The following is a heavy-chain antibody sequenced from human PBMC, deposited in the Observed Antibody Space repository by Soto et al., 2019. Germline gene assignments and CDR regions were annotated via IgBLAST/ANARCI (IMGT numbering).Heavy chain of an antibody. J-gene: IGHJ6*02. CDR3: AKNWGTFGYCYGMDV. CDR1: GFTFSNYG. D-gene: IGHD7-27*01. V-gene: IGHV3-33*06. CDR2: IWYDDTDK. Sequence: QVQLVESGGGVVQPGRSLRLSCATSGFTFSNYGMDWVRQAPGKGLEWVAVIWYDDTDKFYADSVKGRFTISRDNSKNNVYLQIHRLRAEDTAVYYCAKNWGTFGYCYGMDVWGQGTTVTVSS.